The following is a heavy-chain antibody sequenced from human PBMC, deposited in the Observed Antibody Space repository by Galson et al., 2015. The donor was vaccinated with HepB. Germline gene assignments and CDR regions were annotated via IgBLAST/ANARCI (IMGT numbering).Heavy chain of an antibody. J-gene: IGHJ4*02. CDR2: IIPILGIA. Sequence: SVKVSCKASGGTFSSYAISWVRQAPGQGLEWMGRIIPILGIANYAQKFQGRVTITADKSTSTAYMELSSLRSEDTAVYYCANYYDSSGREMGYWGQGTLVTVSS. D-gene: IGHD3-22*01. CDR1: GGTFSSYA. V-gene: IGHV1-69*04. CDR3: ANYYDSSGREMGY.